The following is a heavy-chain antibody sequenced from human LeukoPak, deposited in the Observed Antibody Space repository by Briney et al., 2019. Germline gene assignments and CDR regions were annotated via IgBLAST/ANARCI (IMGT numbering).Heavy chain of an antibody. D-gene: IGHD6-19*01. Sequence: GGSLRLSCAASGFMFSSNWMSWVRLAPGKGLEWVANIKQDGSEKYYVDSVKGRFTISRDNAKNSLYLQMNSLGAEDTAVYYCARDQFIPVAAPSAPYYYGMDVWGQGTTVTVSS. CDR2: IKQDGSEK. J-gene: IGHJ6*02. CDR3: ARDQFIPVAAPSAPYYYGMDV. CDR1: GFMFSSNW. V-gene: IGHV3-7*03.